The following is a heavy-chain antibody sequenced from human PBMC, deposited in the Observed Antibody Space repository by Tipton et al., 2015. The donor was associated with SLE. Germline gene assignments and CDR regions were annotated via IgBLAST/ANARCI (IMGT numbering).Heavy chain of an antibody. CDR2: INHSGST. D-gene: IGHD3-22*01. CDR3: ARGTTMIVVGGRGNWFDP. V-gene: IGHV4-34*01. Sequence: TLSLTCAVYGGSFSGYYWSWIRQPPGKGLEWIGEINHSGSTNYNPSLKSRVTISVDTSKNQFSLKLSSVTAADTAVYYCARGTTMIVVGGRGNWFDPWGQGTLVTVSS. CDR1: GGSFSGYY. J-gene: IGHJ5*02.